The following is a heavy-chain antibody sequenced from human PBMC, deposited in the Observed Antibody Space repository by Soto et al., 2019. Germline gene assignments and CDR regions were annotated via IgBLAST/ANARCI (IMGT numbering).Heavy chain of an antibody. D-gene: IGHD3-22*01. J-gene: IGHJ4*02. CDR2: IYYSGST. V-gene: IGHV4-31*03. CDR1: GGSISSGGYY. Sequence: QVQLQESGPGLVKPSQTLSLTCTVSGGSISSGGYYWSWIRQHPGKGLEWIGYIYYSGSTYYNPSLKYRDNXXVXTXXNQFSLKLSSVTAAATAVYYCARMGYYVSSGQFDYWGQGTLVTVSS. CDR3: ARMGYYVSSGQFDY.